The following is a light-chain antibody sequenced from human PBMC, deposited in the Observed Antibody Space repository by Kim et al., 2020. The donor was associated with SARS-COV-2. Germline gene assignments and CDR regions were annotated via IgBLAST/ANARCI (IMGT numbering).Light chain of an antibody. J-gene: IGLJ3*02. V-gene: IGLV2-14*01. Sequence: QSITISCTGTSSDVDDYNYVSCYQQHPGKAPKLMIYEVTKRPSGFSYRFSGSKSGNTASLPISGLQAEDEADYYCSSYTSSSGLMVFGGGTQLTVL. CDR3: SSYTSSSGLMV. CDR2: EVT. CDR1: SSDVDDYNY.